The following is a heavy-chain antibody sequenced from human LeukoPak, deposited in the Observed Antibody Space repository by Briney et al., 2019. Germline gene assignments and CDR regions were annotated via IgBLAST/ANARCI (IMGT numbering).Heavy chain of an antibody. CDR3: ARGPPGGFGELAFGYYYGMDV. Sequence: GASVKVSCKASGYTFTSYAMHWVRQAPGQRLEWMGWINAGNGNTKYSQKFQGRVTMTTDTSTSTAYMELRSLRSDDTAVYYCARGPPGGFGELAFGYYYGMDVWGQGTTVTVSS. CDR2: INAGNGNT. CDR1: GYTFTSYA. D-gene: IGHD3-10*01. V-gene: IGHV1-3*01. J-gene: IGHJ6*02.